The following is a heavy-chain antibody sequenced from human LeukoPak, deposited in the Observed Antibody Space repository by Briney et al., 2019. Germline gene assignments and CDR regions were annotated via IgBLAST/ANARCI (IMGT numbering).Heavy chain of an antibody. Sequence: AGGSLRLSCAASGFTFSSYWMHWVRQAPGKGLVWVSRINSDGSSTSYADSVKGRFTISRDNAKNTLYLQMNSLRAEDTAVYYCARVLSEYYDFWSFDPWGQGTLVTVSS. CDR3: ARVLSEYYDFWSFDP. V-gene: IGHV3-74*01. CDR2: INSDGSST. J-gene: IGHJ5*02. CDR1: GFTFSSYW. D-gene: IGHD3-3*01.